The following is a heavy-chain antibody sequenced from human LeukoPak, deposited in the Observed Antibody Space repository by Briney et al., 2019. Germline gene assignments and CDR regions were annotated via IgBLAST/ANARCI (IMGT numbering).Heavy chain of an antibody. CDR3: TTAAESWLQPDY. Sequence: GGSLRLSCAASGFTFSNVGVSWVRQAPGKGLEWVGRIKSNTDGGTTHYAVPVKGRSTISSDDSKNTLYLQMNSLKTEDTALYYCTTAAESWLQPDYWGQGTRVTVSS. V-gene: IGHV3-15*01. D-gene: IGHD5-24*01. CDR2: IKSNTDGGTT. J-gene: IGHJ4*02. CDR1: GFTFSNVG.